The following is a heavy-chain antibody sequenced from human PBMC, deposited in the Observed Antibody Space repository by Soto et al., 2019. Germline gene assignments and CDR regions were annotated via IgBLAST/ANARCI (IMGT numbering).Heavy chain of an antibody. CDR1: GGLFSSFA. CDR2: IIPVFGTT. CDR3: ARGGGPYVWFNEF. D-gene: IGHD2-21*01. V-gene: IGHV1-69*01. Sequence: QGQLVQSGPEVKKPGSSVKVSCKDSGGLFSSFAISWVRQAPGQGLEWLGGIIPVFGTTNYAEKFQARVTITADESTNTAYMGLSSLTSGDTAMYYCARGGGPYVWFNEFWGQGTLVTVSS. J-gene: IGHJ4*02.